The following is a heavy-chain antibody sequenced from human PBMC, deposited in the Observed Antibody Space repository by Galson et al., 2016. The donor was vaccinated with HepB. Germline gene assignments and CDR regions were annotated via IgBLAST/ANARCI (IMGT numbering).Heavy chain of an antibody. Sequence: SLRLSCAASGFTFDDFDMHWVRQVPGKGLEWVSVVSGDGGNTGYLESVKGRFTISRDNANNALYLQMHSLRAEDTAIYYCARDRLSYGMDVWGKGTTVIVSS. CDR1: GFTFDDFD. CDR2: VSGDGGNT. D-gene: IGHD6-19*01. CDR3: ARDRLSYGMDV. V-gene: IGHV3-9*01. J-gene: IGHJ6*04.